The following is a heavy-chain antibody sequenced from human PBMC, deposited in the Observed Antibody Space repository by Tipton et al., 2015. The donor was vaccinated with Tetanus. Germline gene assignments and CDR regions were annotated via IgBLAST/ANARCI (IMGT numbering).Heavy chain of an antibody. CDR1: GGSISSIS. Sequence: TLSLTCTVSGGSISSISWIRQPPGKGLEWIGNIFYSGSTSYNPSLKSRVTLSVDTSRNQFSLKLTPVTAADTAIYYCAKHGDTSRNYYFDYWGQGALVTVSS. J-gene: IGHJ4*02. D-gene: IGHD6-13*01. V-gene: IGHV4-39*01. CDR2: IFYSGST. CDR3: AKHGDTSRNYYFDY.